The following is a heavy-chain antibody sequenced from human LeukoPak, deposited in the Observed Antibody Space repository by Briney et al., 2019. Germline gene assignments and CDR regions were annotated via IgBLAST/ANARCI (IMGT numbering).Heavy chain of an antibody. CDR3: ARPGRGYSGYGY. CDR1: GGTFSSYA. CDR2: IIPIFGTA. J-gene: IGHJ4*02. D-gene: IGHD5-12*01. Sequence: SVKVSCKASGGTFSSYAISWVRQAPGQGLEWMGGIIPIFGTANYAQKFQGRVTITADESTSTAYVELSSLRSEDTAVYYCARPGRGYSGYGYWGQGTLVTVSS. V-gene: IGHV1-69*13.